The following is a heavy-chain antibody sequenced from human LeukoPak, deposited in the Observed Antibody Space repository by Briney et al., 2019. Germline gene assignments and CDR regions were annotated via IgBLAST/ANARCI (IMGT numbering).Heavy chain of an antibody. CDR1: GFTFSSYE. CDR3: ASGIAVAANWFDP. CDR2: ISSSGSTI. Sequence: GGSLRLSCAASGFTFSSYEMNWVRQARGKGLEWVSYISSSGSTIYYADSVKGRFTISRDNAKNSLYLQMNSLRAEDTAVYYCASGIAVAANWFDPWGQGTLVTVSS. V-gene: IGHV3-48*03. D-gene: IGHD6-19*01. J-gene: IGHJ5*02.